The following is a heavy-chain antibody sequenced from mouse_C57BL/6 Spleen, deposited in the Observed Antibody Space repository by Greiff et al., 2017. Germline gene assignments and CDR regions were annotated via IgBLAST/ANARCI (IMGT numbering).Heavy chain of an antibody. Sequence: EVQLQQSGPELVKPGASVKISCKASGYSFTGYYMNWVKQSPEKSLEWIGEINPSTGGTTYNQKFKAKATLTVDKSSSTAYMQLKSLTSEDSAVYYCARECGNSSMDDWGQGTSVTVSS. CDR2: INPSTGGT. CDR1: GYSFTGYY. J-gene: IGHJ4*01. V-gene: IGHV1-42*01. D-gene: IGHD2-1*01. CDR3: ARECGNSSMDD.